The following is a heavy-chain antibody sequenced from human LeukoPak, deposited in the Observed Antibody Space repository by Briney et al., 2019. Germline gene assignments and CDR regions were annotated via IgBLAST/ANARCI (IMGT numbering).Heavy chain of an antibody. CDR1: GFTFDDYA. D-gene: IGHD6-19*01. V-gene: IGHV3-43*02. CDR3: AKDMIAEAGTYYYGMDV. Sequence: GGSLRLSCAASGFTFDDYAMHWVRQAPGKGLEWVSLISGDGGSTYYADSVKGRFTISRDNSKNSLYLQMNSLRTEDTALYYCAKDMIAEAGTYYYGMDVCGQGTTVTVSS. J-gene: IGHJ6*02. CDR2: ISGDGGST.